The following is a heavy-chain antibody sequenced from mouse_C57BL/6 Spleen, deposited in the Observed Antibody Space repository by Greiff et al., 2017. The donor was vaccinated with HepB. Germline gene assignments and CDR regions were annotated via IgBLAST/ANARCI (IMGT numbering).Heavy chain of an antibody. CDR1: GYTFTSYW. CDR2: IDPSDSYT. J-gene: IGHJ4*01. D-gene: IGHD1-1*01. V-gene: IGHV1-50*01. CDR3: ARWGSSYNAVDY. Sequence: QVQLQQSRAELVKPGASVKLSCKASGYTFTSYWMQWVKQRPGQGLEWIGEIDPSDSYTNYNQKFKGKATLTVDTSSSTAYMQLSSLTSEDSAVYYCARWGSSYNAVDYWGQGTSVTVSS.